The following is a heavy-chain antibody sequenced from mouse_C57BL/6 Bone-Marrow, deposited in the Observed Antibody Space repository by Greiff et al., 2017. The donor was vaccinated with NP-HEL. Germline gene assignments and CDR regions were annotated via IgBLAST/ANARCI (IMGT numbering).Heavy chain of an antibody. Sequence: VKLQQSGAELVRPGTSVKMSCKASGYTFTNYWIGWAKQRPGHGLEWIGDIYPGGGYTNYNEKFKGKATLTADKSSSTAYMQFSSLTSEDSAIYYCAREGYDGYLYYFDYWGQGTTLTVSS. CDR2: IYPGGGYT. CDR3: AREGYDGYLYYFDY. V-gene: IGHV1-63*01. J-gene: IGHJ2*01. D-gene: IGHD2-3*01. CDR1: GYTFTNYW.